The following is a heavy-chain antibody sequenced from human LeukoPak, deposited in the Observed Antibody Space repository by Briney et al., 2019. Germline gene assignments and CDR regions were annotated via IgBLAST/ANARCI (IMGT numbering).Heavy chain of an antibody. CDR3: ATVTMVYG. CDR1: GFTFSGYG. D-gene: IGHD4-17*01. CDR2: ISYDGSNK. J-gene: IGHJ4*02. V-gene: IGHV3-30*03. Sequence: GGSLRLSCAASGFTFSGYGMHWVRQAPGKGLEWVAVISYDGSNKYYADSVKGRFTISRDNSKNTLYLQMNSLRAKDTAVYYCATVTMVYGWGQGTLVTVSS.